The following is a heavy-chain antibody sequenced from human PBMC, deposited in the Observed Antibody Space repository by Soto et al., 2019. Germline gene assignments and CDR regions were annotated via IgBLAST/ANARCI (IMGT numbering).Heavy chain of an antibody. CDR3: TRRRFGFRVVTTMDV. Sequence: PSETLSLTCTVSGGSIGGSNYFWGWIRQSPGTGLEWLGTIYSSGSTYYNPSLKSRITMSLDTSKNQFSLNLGSVTAADTAVYYCTRRRFGFRVVTTMDVWGPGTTVTVSS. V-gene: IGHV4-39*01. CDR2: IYSSGST. CDR1: GGSIGGSNYF. J-gene: IGHJ6*02. D-gene: IGHD3-10*01.